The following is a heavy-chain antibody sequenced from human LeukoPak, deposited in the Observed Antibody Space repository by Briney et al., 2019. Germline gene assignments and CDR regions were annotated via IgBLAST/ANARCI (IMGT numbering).Heavy chain of an antibody. D-gene: IGHD2-21*01. J-gene: IGHJ4*02. CDR2: IWYDGSYK. Sequence: GGSLRLSCAASGFTFNSHGMHWVRQAPGKGLEWVAVIWYDGSYKYYADSVKGRFTISKDNSKNTLELQMSSLRADDTAVYYCARWASIQATYFFDYWGQGTLVTVSS. CDR1: GFTFNSHG. CDR3: ARWASIQATYFFDY. V-gene: IGHV3-33*01.